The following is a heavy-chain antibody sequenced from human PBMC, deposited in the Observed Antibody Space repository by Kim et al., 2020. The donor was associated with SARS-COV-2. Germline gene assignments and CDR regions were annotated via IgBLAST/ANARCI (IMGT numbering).Heavy chain of an antibody. CDR3: ARDYAEMATIKAGYYYGMDV. Sequence: RFTISRENSKNALYLQMNSLRAEDTAVYYCARDYAEMATIKAGYYYGMDVWGQGTTVTVSS. V-gene: IGHV3-30*07. J-gene: IGHJ6*02. D-gene: IGHD5-12*01.